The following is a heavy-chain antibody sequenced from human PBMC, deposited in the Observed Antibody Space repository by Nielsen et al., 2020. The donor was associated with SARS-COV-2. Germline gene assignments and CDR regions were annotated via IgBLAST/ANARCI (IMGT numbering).Heavy chain of an antibody. J-gene: IGHJ4*02. CDR2: MNPNSGNT. D-gene: IGHD3-9*01. CDR3: ARRGDYDILTGYHFDY. Sequence: ASVKVSCMASGYTFTSYDINWVRQATGQGLEWMGWMNPNSGNTGYAQKFQGRVTMTRNTSISTAYMELSSLRSEDTAVYYCARRGDYDILTGYHFDYWGQGTLVTVSS. CDR1: GYTFTSYD. V-gene: IGHV1-8*01.